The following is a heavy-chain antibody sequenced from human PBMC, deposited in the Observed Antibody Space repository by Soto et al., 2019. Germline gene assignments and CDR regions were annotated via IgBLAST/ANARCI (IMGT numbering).Heavy chain of an antibody. CDR1: GFAFSSYD. D-gene: IGHD3-3*01. Sequence: GWSLRLSCAASGFAFSSYDMDWVRQAPGKGLEWVSYINTDGGSIHYAESVKGRFTISRDNARNSLSLQMNSLRVEDTAVYYCVRDPFGLKDCDYWGQGAMGTVSS. CDR3: VRDPFGLKDCDY. CDR2: INTDGGSI. J-gene: IGHJ4*02. V-gene: IGHV3-48*01.